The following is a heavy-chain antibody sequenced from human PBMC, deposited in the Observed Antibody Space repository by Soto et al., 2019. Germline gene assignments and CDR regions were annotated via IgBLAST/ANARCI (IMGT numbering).Heavy chain of an antibody. CDR2: INHSGTT. V-gene: IGHV4-34*01. J-gene: IGHJ4*02. D-gene: IGHD2-21*02. CDR1: GGSLSGYY. Sequence: LSLTCAVYGGSLSGYYWTWIRQPPGKGLEWIGEINHSGTTNYTPSLKSRVTISVDTSKNQFSLRLSSVTAADTAVYYCAGGYCGGDCYWYYFDYWGQGTLVTVSS. CDR3: AGGYCGGDCYWYYFDY.